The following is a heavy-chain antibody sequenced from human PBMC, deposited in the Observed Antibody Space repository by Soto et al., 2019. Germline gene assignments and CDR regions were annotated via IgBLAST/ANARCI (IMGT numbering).Heavy chain of an antibody. Sequence: PGGSLRLSCAASGFTFSSYWMHWVRQAPGKGLVWVSRISSGGGSTTYADAVKGRFTISRDNAKSTLYLQMNSLRAEDTAVYYCACMTHSGYDPVNYWGQGTLVTVSS. CDR1: GFTFSSYW. V-gene: IGHV3-74*01. CDR2: ISSGGGST. J-gene: IGHJ4*02. CDR3: ACMTHSGYDPVNY. D-gene: IGHD5-12*01.